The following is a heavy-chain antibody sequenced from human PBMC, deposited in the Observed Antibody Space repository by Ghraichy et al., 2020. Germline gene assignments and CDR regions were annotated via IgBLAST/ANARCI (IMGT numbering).Heavy chain of an antibody. Sequence: LSLTCVASGFTFNTYGMSWVRQAPGKGLEWVSAISGSGGTTYYADSVKGRFTISRDNSKNTLYLQMNSLRAEETAVYYCGKGHLTGSGDDYWGQGTLVTVSS. CDR3: GKGHLTGSGDDY. D-gene: IGHD3-9*01. CDR1: GFTFNTYG. CDR2: ISGSGGTT. V-gene: IGHV3-23*01. J-gene: IGHJ4*02.